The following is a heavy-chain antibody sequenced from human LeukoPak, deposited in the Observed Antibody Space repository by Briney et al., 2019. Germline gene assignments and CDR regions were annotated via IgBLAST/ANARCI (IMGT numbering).Heavy chain of an antibody. D-gene: IGHD6-13*01. CDR3: AKGAAAGSFDP. J-gene: IGHJ5*02. CDR2: ISSTSTYI. CDR1: GFTFSSYS. Sequence: PGGSLRLSCAASGFTFSSYSMNWVRQAPGKGLEWVSSISSTSTYIYYAGSVKGRFTISRDNAKNSLYLQMNSLRAEDTAVYYCAKGAAAGSFDPWGQGTLVTVSS. V-gene: IGHV3-21*01.